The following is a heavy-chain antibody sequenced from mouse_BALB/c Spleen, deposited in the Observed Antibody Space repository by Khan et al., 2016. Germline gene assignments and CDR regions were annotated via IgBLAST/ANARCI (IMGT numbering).Heavy chain of an antibody. CDR3: ARGDGYGHAMDY. CDR2: ISDGGSYT. Sequence: EVELVESGGGLVKPGGSLKLSCAASGFTFSDYYMDWVRQTPEKRLEWVATISDGGSYTYYPDSVTGRFTISRYNAKNNLYLQMTCLKSEVTAMYYCARGDGYGHAMDYWGQGTSVTVSS. D-gene: IGHD1-2*01. CDR1: GFTFSDYY. J-gene: IGHJ4*01. V-gene: IGHV5-4*02.